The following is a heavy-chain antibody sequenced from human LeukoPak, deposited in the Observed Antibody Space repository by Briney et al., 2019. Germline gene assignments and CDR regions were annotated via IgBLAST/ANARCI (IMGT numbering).Heavy chain of an antibody. V-gene: IGHV3-30*04. J-gene: IGHJ6*04. CDR3: AREIRLGPYSYYGMDV. Sequence: GGSLRLSCAASGFTFSSYAMHWVRQAPGKGLEWVAFISYDGSNKYYADSVKGRFTISRDNSKNPLYLQMNSLRAEDTAVYYCAREIRLGPYSYYGMDVWGKGTTVSVSS. D-gene: IGHD1-26*01. CDR1: GFTFSSYA. CDR2: ISYDGSNK.